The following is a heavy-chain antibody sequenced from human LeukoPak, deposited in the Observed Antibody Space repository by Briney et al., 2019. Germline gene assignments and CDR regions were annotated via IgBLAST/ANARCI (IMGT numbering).Heavy chain of an antibody. J-gene: IGHJ4*02. D-gene: IGHD6-6*01. CDR1: GFTFGDYA. V-gene: IGHV3-49*04. CDR2: IRSKAYGGTS. Sequence: GGSLRLSCTASGFTFGDYAMSWVRQAPGKGLEWVGFIRSKAYGGTSEYAASVKGRFTISRDDSKSIAYLQMNSLKTEDTAVYYCTRDHSSSSGFDYWGQGTLVTVSS. CDR3: TRDHSSSSGFDY.